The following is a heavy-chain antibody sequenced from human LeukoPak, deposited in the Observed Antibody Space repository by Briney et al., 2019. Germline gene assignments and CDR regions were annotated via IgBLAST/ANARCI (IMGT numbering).Heavy chain of an antibody. Sequence: GGSLRLSCAASGFTFSSYAMSWVRQAPGKGLEWVSAISGSGGSTYYADSVKGRFTISRDNSKNTLYLQMNSLRAEDTAVYYCAEDPESYDFWSGYYLTTLGFDYWGQGTLVTVSS. CDR2: ISGSGGST. J-gene: IGHJ4*02. V-gene: IGHV3-23*01. CDR3: AEDPESYDFWSGYYLTTLGFDY. D-gene: IGHD3-3*01. CDR1: GFTFSSYA.